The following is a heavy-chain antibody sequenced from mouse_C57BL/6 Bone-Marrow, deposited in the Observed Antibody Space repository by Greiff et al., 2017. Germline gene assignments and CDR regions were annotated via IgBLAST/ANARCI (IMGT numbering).Heavy chain of an antibody. CDR1: GYTFTRYG. J-gene: IGHJ2*01. CDR2: IYPRSGNT. V-gene: IGHV1-81*01. CDR3: ARGNYGSSYENY. Sequence: QVQLKESGAELARPGASVKLSCKASGYTFTRYGISWVKQRTGQGLEWIGEIYPRSGNTYYTEKFKGKATLTADKSSSTAYMKLRSLTSEDSAVYVCARGNYGSSYENYGGQGTTLTVAS. D-gene: IGHD1-1*01.